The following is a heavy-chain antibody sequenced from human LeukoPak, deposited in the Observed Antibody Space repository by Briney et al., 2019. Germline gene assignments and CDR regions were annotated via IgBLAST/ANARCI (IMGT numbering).Heavy chain of an antibody. D-gene: IGHD3-9*01. Sequence: SETLSLTCTVSGGSISSSSYYWGWIRQPPGKGLEWIGSIYYSGSTYYNPSLKSRVTISVDTSKNQFSLKLSSVTAADTAVYYCARDASTDILTGLDYYGMDVWGQGTTVTVSS. CDR3: ARDASTDILTGLDYYGMDV. V-gene: IGHV4-39*07. CDR1: GGSISSSSYY. CDR2: IYYSGST. J-gene: IGHJ6*02.